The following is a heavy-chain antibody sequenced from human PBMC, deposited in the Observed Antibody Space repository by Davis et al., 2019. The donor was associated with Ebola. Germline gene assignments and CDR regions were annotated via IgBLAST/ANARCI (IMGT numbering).Heavy chain of an antibody. D-gene: IGHD6-19*01. CDR3: ARQRWLVRTYWYFDL. CDR2: INHSGST. V-gene: IGHV4-39*07. CDR1: GGSINSGAYY. Sequence: MPSETLSLTCTVSGGSINSGAYYWSWIRQPPGKGLEWIGEINHSGSTNYNPSLKSRVTISVDTSKNQFSLKLSSVTAADTAVYYCARQRWLVRTYWYFDLWGRGTLVTVSS. J-gene: IGHJ2*01.